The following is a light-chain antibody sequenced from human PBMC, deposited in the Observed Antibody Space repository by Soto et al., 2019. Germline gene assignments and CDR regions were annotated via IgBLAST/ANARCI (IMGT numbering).Light chain of an antibody. CDR2: DAS. V-gene: IGKV3D-11*02. CDR1: QSINTY. J-gene: IGKJ5*01. Sequence: MTHSPATLSLSPGEGATLSCRASQSINTYLAWYQQKPGQAPRLLIYDASKRATGIPARFSGSGSGTNFTLTISSLEPEDFAVYYCQQRRSWQVTFGQGTRLEIK. CDR3: QQRRSWQVT.